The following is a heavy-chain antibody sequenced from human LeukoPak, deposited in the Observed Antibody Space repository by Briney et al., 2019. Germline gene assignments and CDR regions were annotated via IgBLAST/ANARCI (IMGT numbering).Heavy chain of an antibody. CDR1: GFTFSSYA. Sequence: GGSLRLSCAASGFTFSSYAMSWVRQAPGKGLEWVSAISGSGDSTYYADSVKGRFTISRDNSKNTLYLQMNSLRAKDTAVYYCAKGVVVVAAKYYFDYWGQGTLVTVSS. V-gene: IGHV3-23*01. CDR2: ISGSGDST. J-gene: IGHJ4*02. D-gene: IGHD2-15*01. CDR3: AKGVVVVAAKYYFDY.